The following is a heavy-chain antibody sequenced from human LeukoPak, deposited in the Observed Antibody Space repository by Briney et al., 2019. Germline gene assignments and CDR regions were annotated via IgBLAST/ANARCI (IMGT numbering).Heavy chain of an antibody. CDR2: INHSGST. J-gene: IGHJ4*02. V-gene: IGHV4-34*01. CDR3: ARVKRTSGWYAGY. D-gene: IGHD6-19*01. Sequence: SETLSLTCAVYGGSFSNYYWSWIRQPPGKGLEWIGEINHSGSTNYNPSLKSRVTMSVNTSKNQISLNLTSVTAADTAVYYCARVKRTSGWYAGYWGQGTLVTVSS. CDR1: GGSFSNYY.